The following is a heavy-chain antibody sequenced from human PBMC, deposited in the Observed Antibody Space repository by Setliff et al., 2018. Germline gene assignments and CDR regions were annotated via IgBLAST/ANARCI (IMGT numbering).Heavy chain of an antibody. D-gene: IGHD1-1*01. CDR1: GASVSSHY. J-gene: IGHJ1*01. CDR2: ISYSGIT. Sequence: PEETLSLTCNVSGASVSSHYWDWIRQPPGKGLEWIGFISYSGITTYNVSLKSRVSISVDTSKNQLSLTLSSVTAADAAVYYCVREGYSEYFQDWGRGTLVTVSS. V-gene: IGHV4-59*02. CDR3: VREGYSEYFQD.